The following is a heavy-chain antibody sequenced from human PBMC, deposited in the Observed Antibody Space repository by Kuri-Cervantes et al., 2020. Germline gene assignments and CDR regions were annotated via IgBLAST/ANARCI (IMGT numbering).Heavy chain of an antibody. CDR3: ARDFSSGWAEYYFDY. J-gene: IGHJ4*02. V-gene: IGHV3-7*01. CDR1: GFTFSSYW. D-gene: IGHD6-19*01. Sequence: GESLKISCAASGFTFSSYWMSWVRQAPGKGLEWVANIKQGGSEKYYVDSVKGRFTISRDNAKNSLYLQMNSLRAEDTAVYYCARDFSSGWAEYYFDYWGQGTLVTVSS. CDR2: IKQGGSEK.